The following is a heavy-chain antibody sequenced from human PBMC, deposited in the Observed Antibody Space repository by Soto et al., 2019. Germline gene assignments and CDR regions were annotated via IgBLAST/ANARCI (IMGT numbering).Heavy chain of an antibody. CDR1: GFTFSNAW. CDR2: IKSKTDGGTT. CDR3: TTVRYDSSGYYYVMPFDY. V-gene: IGHV3-15*07. D-gene: IGHD3-22*01. J-gene: IGHJ4*02. Sequence: PGGSLRLSCAASGFTFSNAWMNWVRQAPGKGLEWVGRIKSKTDGGTTDYAAPVKGRFTISRDDSKNTLYLQMNSLKTEDTAVYYCTTVRYDSSGYYYVMPFDYWGQGTLVTVSS.